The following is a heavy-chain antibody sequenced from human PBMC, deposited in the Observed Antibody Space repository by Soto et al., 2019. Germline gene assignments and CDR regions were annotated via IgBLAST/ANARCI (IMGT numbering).Heavy chain of an antibody. CDR1: GLTFSKYW. Sequence: EVQLVESGGGLVQPGGSLRLSCAASGLTFSKYWMTWVRQAPGKGLEWVATIKHDGSEKSNLDSVEGRFTISRDNAKNSLTLQMNSLRVEDTAVYFCASVPGSPGYHGLDVWGQGTTVTVSS. CDR3: ASVPGSPGYHGLDV. V-gene: IGHV3-7*03. CDR2: IKHDGSEK. J-gene: IGHJ6*02. D-gene: IGHD6-19*01.